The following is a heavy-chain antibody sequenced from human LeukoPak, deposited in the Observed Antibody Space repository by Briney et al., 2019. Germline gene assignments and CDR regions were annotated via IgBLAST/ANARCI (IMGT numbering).Heavy chain of an antibody. Sequence: GGSLRLSCAASGFTFRSHTMSWVRQAPGKGLEWVAATSLSGGSTYYADSVKGRFTISRDNSKNTLYLQMNSLRAEDTAVYYCAKDEGSGSYLYFDYWGQGTLVTVSS. J-gene: IGHJ4*02. V-gene: IGHV3-23*01. D-gene: IGHD3-10*01. CDR1: GFTFRSHT. CDR2: TSLSGGST. CDR3: AKDEGSGSYLYFDY.